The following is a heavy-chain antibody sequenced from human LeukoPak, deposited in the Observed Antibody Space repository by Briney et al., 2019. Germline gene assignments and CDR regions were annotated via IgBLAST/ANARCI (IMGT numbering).Heavy chain of an antibody. J-gene: IGHJ3*02. D-gene: IGHD5-24*01. V-gene: IGHV1-2*06. CDR2: INPNSGGT. CDR1: GYTFTDYY. Sequence: ASVKVSCKASGYTFTDYYMHWVRQAPGRGLEWMGRINPNSGGTNYAQKFQGRVTMTRDTSISTAYMELSRLRSDDTAVYYCARGLVEMATIVDAFDIWGQGTMVAVSS. CDR3: ARGLVEMATIVDAFDI.